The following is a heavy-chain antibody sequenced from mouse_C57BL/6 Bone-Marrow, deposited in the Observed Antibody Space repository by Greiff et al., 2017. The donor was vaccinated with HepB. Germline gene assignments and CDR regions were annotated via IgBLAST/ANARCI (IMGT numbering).Heavy chain of an antibody. Sequence: EVQLVESGGGLVKPGGSLKLSCAASGFTFSSYAMSWVRQTPEKRLEWVATISDGGSYTYYPDNVKGRFTISRDNAKNNLYLQMSHLKSEDTAMYYFARDYYYGSTYYYAMDYWGQGTSVTVSS. CDR1: GFTFSSYA. D-gene: IGHD1-1*01. J-gene: IGHJ4*01. CDR2: ISDGGSYT. V-gene: IGHV5-4*01. CDR3: ARDYYYGSTYYYAMDY.